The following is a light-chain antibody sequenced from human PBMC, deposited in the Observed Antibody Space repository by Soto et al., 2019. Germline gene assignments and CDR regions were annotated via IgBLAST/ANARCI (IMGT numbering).Light chain of an antibody. CDR3: SSYTSSSTPYA. Sequence: QSALTQPASVSGSPGQSIAISCTGTSNDVGGYNYVSWYQQHPVKAPQLIIYDVTNRPSGVSDRFSGSKSGNTASLTISGLQAEDEADYYCSSYTSSSTPYAFGTGTKVTVL. J-gene: IGLJ1*01. CDR1: SNDVGGYNY. V-gene: IGLV2-14*01. CDR2: DVT.